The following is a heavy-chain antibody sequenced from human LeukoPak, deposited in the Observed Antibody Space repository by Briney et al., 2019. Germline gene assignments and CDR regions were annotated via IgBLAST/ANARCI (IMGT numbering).Heavy chain of an antibody. CDR1: GGSISSYY. J-gene: IGHJ5*02. V-gene: IGHV4-4*09. D-gene: IGHD3-10*01. CDR3: ARGEGKYYYGSGSPFDP. CDR2: IYTSGST. Sequence: SETLSLTCTVSGGSISSYYWSWIRQPPGKGLEWIGYIYTSGSTNYNPSLESRVTISIDTSKNQFSLKLSSVTVADTAVYYCARGEGKYYYGSGSPFDPWGQGTLVTVSS.